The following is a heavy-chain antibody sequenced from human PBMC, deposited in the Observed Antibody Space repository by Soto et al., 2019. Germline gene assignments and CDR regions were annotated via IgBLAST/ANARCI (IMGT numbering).Heavy chain of an antibody. CDR2: ISSSSSYI. CDR3: ARDCSGGSCYSGGPPFDY. D-gene: IGHD2-15*01. Sequence: EVQLVESGGGLVKPGGSLRLSCAASGFTFRSYNMNWVRQAPGKGLEWVSYISSSSSYISYADSVKGRFTISRDNAKNSLYLQMNSLRAEDTAVYYCARDCSGGSCYSGGPPFDYWGQGTLVTVSS. J-gene: IGHJ4*02. CDR1: GFTFRSYN. V-gene: IGHV3-21*01.